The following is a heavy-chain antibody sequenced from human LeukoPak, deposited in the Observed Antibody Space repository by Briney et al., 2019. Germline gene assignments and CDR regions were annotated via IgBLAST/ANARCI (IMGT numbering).Heavy chain of an antibody. CDR3: AAITIFGVDPTADY. Sequence: GGSLRLSCAASGFTFSSYGMHWVRQAPGKGLEWVAFIRYDGSNKYYADSVKGRFTISRDNSKNTLYLQMNSLRAEDTAVYYCAAITIFGVDPTADYWGQGTLVTVSS. CDR2: IRYDGSNK. D-gene: IGHD3-3*01. V-gene: IGHV3-30*02. J-gene: IGHJ4*02. CDR1: GFTFSSYG.